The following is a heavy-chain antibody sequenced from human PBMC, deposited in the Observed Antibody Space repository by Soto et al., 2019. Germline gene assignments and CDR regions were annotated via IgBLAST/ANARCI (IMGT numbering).Heavy chain of an antibody. CDR1: GFTFSNYW. J-gene: IGHJ2*01. Sequence: QPGGSLRLSCAASGFTFSNYWISWVRQAPWKGPEWVANIKQDGSEKNYKDSVKGRLTISRDNAKNSLSLQMNTLRAEDTAVYYCARRATTSAGYFDLLGRGTLVTVSS. CDR3: ARRATTSAGYFDL. V-gene: IGHV3-7*01. D-gene: IGHD1-26*01. CDR2: IKQDGSEK.